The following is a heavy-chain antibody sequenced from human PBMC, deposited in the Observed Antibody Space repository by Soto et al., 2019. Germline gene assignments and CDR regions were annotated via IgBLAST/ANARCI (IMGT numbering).Heavy chain of an antibody. V-gene: IGHV4-39*01. D-gene: IGHD3-22*01. J-gene: IGHJ4*02. CDR1: GGSISSSSYY. CDR2: IYYSGST. Sequence: SETLSLTCTVSGGSISSSSYYWGWIRQPPGKGLEWIGSIYYSGSTYYNPSLKSRVTISVDTSKNQFSLKLSSVTAADTAVYYCAIRYYYDSSGYYPPFDYWGQGTLVTVSS. CDR3: AIRYYYDSSGYYPPFDY.